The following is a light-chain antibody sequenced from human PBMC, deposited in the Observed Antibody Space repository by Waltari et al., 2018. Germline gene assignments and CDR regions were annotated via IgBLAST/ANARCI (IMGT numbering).Light chain of an antibody. CDR3: QQYNNLPQT. Sequence: EIVMTQSPATLSVSPGERATLSCRASQSVSSNLAWDQQKPGQAPRLLIYGASTRATGIPARFSGSGSGPEFTLTISSLQSEDFAVYYCQQYNNLPQTFGGGTKVEIK. V-gene: IGKV3-15*01. CDR1: QSVSSN. J-gene: IGKJ4*01. CDR2: GAS.